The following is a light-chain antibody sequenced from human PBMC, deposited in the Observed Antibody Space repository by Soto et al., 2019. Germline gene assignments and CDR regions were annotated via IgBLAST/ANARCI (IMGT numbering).Light chain of an antibody. J-gene: IGKJ3*01. CDR2: WAS. CDR1: QSVLYNSNNKNY. V-gene: IGKV4-1*01. Sequence: DIVMTQSPDSLAVSLGERATINCKSSQSVLYNSNNKNYLAWYQQKPGQPPKLLIYWASTRESGVPDRFSGSGSGTDFTLTISSLQAEDVAVYYCQQYYNTPLFTFGPGTKVDL. CDR3: QQYYNTPLFT.